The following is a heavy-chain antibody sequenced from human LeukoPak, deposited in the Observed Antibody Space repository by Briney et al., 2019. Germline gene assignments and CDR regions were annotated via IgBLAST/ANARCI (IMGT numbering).Heavy chain of an antibody. CDR1: GGSFSGYY. D-gene: IGHD2-15*01. CDR3: ARSRYCSGGSCYGTNWFDP. CDR2: INHSGST. V-gene: IGHV4-34*01. J-gene: IGHJ5*02. Sequence: SETLSLTCAVYGGSFSGYYWSWNRQPPGKGLEWIGEINHSGSTNYNPSLKSRVTISVDTSKNQFSLKLSSVTAADTAVYYCARSRYCSGGSCYGTNWFDPWGQGTLVTVSS.